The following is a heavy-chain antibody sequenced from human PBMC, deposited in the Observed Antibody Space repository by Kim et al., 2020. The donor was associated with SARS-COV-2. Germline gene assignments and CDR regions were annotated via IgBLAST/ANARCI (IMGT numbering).Heavy chain of an antibody. CDR3: ARDLHGVVTPGPVCVY. J-gene: IGHJ4*02. Sequence: GGSLRLSCAASGFTFSSYAMHWVRQAPGKGLEWVAVISYDGSNKYYADSVKGRFTISRDNSKNTLYLQMNSLRAEDTAVYYCARDLHGVVTPGPVCVYWGQGTLVTVSS. CDR1: GFTFSSYA. CDR2: ISYDGSNK. D-gene: IGHD3-3*01. V-gene: IGHV3-30-3*01.